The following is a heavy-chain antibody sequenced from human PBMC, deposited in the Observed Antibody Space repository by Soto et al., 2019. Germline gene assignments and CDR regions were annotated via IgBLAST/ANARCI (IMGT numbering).Heavy chain of an antibody. D-gene: IGHD3-16*01. CDR3: ARDRDYGGMDV. CDR1: GFTLSSYA. V-gene: IGHV3-66*01. CDR2: IYSGGST. J-gene: IGHJ6*02. Sequence: PGGSLRLSCAASGFTLSSYAMSWVRQAPGKGLEWVSVIYSGGSTYYADSVKGRFTISRDNSKNTLYLQMNSLRAEDTAVYYCARDRDYGGMDVWGQGTTVTVS.